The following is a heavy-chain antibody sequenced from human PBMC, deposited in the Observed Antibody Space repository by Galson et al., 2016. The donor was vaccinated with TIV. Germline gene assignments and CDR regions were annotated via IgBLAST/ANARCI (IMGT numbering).Heavy chain of an antibody. V-gene: IGHV4-38-2*02. CDR2: IYESGTT. CDR1: GYSIKSGYF. CDR3: IREGSTVTMHHYFGMDV. Sequence: LSLTCAVSGYSIKSGYFWGWIRQPPGKGLQWIGSIYESGTTYSNPSLKSLLTMSVDTSKNQFSLKLSSVTAADTAVYYCIREGSTVTMHHYFGMDVWGQGTSVTVSS. J-gene: IGHJ6*02. D-gene: IGHD4-17*01.